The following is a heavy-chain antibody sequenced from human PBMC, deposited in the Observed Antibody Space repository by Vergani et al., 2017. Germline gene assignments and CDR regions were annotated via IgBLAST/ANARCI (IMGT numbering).Heavy chain of an antibody. J-gene: IGHJ6*02. CDR1: GGSISSYY. CDR2: IYYSGST. D-gene: IGHD1-26*01. Sequence: QVQLQESGPGLVKPSETLSLTCTVSGGSISSYYWSWIRQPPGKGLEWIGYIYYSGSTNYNPSLKSRVTISVDTSKNQFSLKLSSVTAADTAVYYCARTFTLGGNGMDVWGQGTPVTVSS. V-gene: IGHV4-59*01. CDR3: ARTFTLGGNGMDV.